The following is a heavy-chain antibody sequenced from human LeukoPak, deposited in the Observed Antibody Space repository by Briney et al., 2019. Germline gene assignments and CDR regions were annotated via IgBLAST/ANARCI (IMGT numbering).Heavy chain of an antibody. D-gene: IGHD3-16*01. CDR1: GFTFSSYA. Sequence: PGXXLRLSWAASGFTFSSYAMSWVRQAPGKGLEWVSAISGSGGSTYYEDSVKGRFTISRDNSRDTMYLQMNSLRAEDTAVYYCAKGYYDYVWGSYYFDYWGQGTLVTVSS. CDR2: ISGSGGST. CDR3: AKGYYDYVWGSYYFDY. V-gene: IGHV3-23*01. J-gene: IGHJ4*02.